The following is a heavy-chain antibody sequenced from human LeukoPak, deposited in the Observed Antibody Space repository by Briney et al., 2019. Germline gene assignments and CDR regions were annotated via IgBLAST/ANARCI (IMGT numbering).Heavy chain of an antibody. CDR3: AKDRGSSGWWYFDY. CDR1: GFTFDDYA. Sequence: GGSLRLSCAASGFTFDDYAMHWVRQAPGKGLEWVSGISWNSGSIGYADSVKGRFTISRDNAKNSLYLQMNSLRAEDTALYYCAKDRGSSGWWYFDYWGQGTLVTVTS. V-gene: IGHV3-9*01. J-gene: IGHJ4*02. CDR2: ISWNSGSI. D-gene: IGHD6-19*01.